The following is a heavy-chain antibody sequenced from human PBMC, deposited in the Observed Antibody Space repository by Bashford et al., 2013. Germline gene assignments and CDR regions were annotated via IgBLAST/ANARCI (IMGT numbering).Heavy chain of an antibody. V-gene: IGHV4-59*01. D-gene: IGHD3-22*01. Sequence: SETLSLTCTVSGGSISSYYWSWIRQPPGKGLEWIGYIYYSGSTNYNPSLKSRVTISVDTSKNQFSLKLSSVTAADTAVYYCARYYYDSSGYYRLDYWGQGTLVTVSS. CDR2: IYYSGST. J-gene: IGHJ4*02. CDR3: ARYYYDSSGYYRLDY. CDR1: GGSISSYY.